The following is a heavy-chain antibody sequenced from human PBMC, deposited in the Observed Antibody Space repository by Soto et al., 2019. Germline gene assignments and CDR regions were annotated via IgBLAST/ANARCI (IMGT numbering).Heavy chain of an antibody. Sequence: GGSLRLSCAASGFTFSSYAMSWVRQAPGKGLEWVSAISGSGGSTYYADSVKGRFTISRDNSKNTLYLQMNSLRAEETAVYYCAKDSVGYYDILTGKTIRNIGTFEGDYWGQGTLVTVSS. D-gene: IGHD3-9*01. CDR2: ISGSGGST. V-gene: IGHV3-23*01. J-gene: IGHJ4*02. CDR1: GFTFSSYA. CDR3: AKDSVGYYDILTGKTIRNIGTFEGDY.